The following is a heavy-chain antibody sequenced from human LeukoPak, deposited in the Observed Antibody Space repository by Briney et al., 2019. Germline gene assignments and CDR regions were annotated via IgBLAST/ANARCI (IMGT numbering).Heavy chain of an antibody. CDR2: IREDGSEK. V-gene: IGHV3-7*01. CDR1: GFTFSSYW. J-gene: IGHJ4*02. CDR3: ARDPDIVVVPAAPGAY. Sequence: GGSLRLSCAASGFTFSSYWMTWVRQAPGKGLEWVANIREDGSEKYYVDSVKGRFTISRDNAKNSLYLQMNSLRAEDTAVYYCARDPDIVVVPAAPGAYWGQGTLVTVSS. D-gene: IGHD2-2*01.